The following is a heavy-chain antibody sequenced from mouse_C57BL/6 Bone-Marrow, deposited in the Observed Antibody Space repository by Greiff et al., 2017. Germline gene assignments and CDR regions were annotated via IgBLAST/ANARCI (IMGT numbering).Heavy chain of an antibody. CDR3: AREAIYYGNYRAMDY. J-gene: IGHJ4*01. Sequence: QVQLQQPGAELVKPGASVKLSCKASGYTFTSYWMHWVKQRPGQGLEWIGMIHPNSGSTNYNEKFKSKATLTVDKSSSTAYMQLSSLTSEDSAVXYCAREAIYYGNYRAMDYWGQGTSVTVSS. V-gene: IGHV1-64*01. D-gene: IGHD2-1*01. CDR1: GYTFTSYW. CDR2: IHPNSGST.